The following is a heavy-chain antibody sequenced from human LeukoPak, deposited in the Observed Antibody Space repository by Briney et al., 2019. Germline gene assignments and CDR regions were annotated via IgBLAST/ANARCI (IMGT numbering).Heavy chain of an antibody. J-gene: IGHJ3*02. CDR2: IQEDGSNR. Sequence: GGSLRLSCAASGFTLSYYWMSWVRQAPGKGLEWVANIQEDGSNRYYVGSVKGRFTISRDNAKNSVYLQMNSLRAEDTAVYYCAREARGTRAAFDIWGQGSMVTVS. D-gene: IGHD1-1*01. V-gene: IGHV3-7*01. CDR3: AREARGTRAAFDI. CDR1: GFTLSYYW.